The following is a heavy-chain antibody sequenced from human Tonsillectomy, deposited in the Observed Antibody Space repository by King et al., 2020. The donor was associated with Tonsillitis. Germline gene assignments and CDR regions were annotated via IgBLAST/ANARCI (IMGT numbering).Heavy chain of an antibody. CDR3: AGHLNPYCYFDL. CDR1: GGSISNYY. J-gene: IGHJ2*01. V-gene: IGHV4-59*08. CDR2: ISDIWST. Sequence: VQLQESGPGLVKPSETLSLTCTFSGGSISNYYWSWFRQPPGNGLEWSWYISDIWSTNYNPSLKSGVTIPVDTSKNHFTLKLSSVTAADTAVYHCAGHLNPYCYFDLWGRGTLVTVSS.